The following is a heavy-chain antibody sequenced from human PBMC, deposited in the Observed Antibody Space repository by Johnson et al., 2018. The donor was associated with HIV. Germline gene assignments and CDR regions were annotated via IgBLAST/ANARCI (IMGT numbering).Heavy chain of an antibody. CDR3: ASSLHYYDSSGYRGAFDI. V-gene: IGHV3-43D*03. J-gene: IGHJ3*02. D-gene: IGHD3-22*01. Sequence: EVQLVESGGVVVQPGGSLRLSCAASGFTFDDYAMHWVRQAPGKGLEWVSLISWDGGSTYYADSVKGRFTISRDNSKNSLDLQMNSLRAEDTALYYCASSLHYYDSSGYRGAFDIWGQGTMVTVSS. CDR1: GFTFDDYA. CDR2: ISWDGGST.